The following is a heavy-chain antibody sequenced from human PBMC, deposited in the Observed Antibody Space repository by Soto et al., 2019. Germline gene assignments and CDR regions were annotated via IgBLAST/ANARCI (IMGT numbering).Heavy chain of an antibody. V-gene: IGHV4-39*01. J-gene: IGHJ4*02. CDR1: GGSISSSSYY. D-gene: IGHD6-19*01. Sequence: ETLSLTCTVSGGSISSSSYYWGWIRQPPGKGLEWIGSIYYSGSTYYNPSLKSRVTISVDTSKNQFSLKLSSVTAADTAVYYCARRQRSGGYFDYWGQGTLVTV. CDR3: ARRQRSGGYFDY. CDR2: IYYSGST.